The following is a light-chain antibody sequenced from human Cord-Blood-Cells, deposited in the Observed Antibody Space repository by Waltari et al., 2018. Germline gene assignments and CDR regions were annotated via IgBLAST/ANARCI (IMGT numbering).Light chain of an antibody. CDR3: QQYYSTPPT. CDR2: WAS. Sequence: DIVMTQPPDSLSVSLGGRATTNCKSRQSVLYSSNNKNYLAWYQQKPGQPPKLLIYWASTRESGVPDRFSGSGSGTDFTLTISSLQAEDVAVYYCQQYYSTPPTFGQGTKLEIK. J-gene: IGKJ2*01. V-gene: IGKV4-1*01. CDR1: QSVLYSSNNKNY.